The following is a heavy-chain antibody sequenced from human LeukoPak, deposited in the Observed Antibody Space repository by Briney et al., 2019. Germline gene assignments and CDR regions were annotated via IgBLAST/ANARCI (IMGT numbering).Heavy chain of an antibody. V-gene: IGHV4-34*01. Sequence: SETLSLTCAVYGGSFSGYYWSWIRQPPGQGLEWNGEINHSGSTNYNPSLKSRVTISVDTSKNKIYLKLSSVTAADAAADYCSRAYEGGGYCSSTSCYNYYFDYWGQGTLVTVSS. D-gene: IGHD2-2*02. J-gene: IGHJ4*02. CDR2: INHSGST. CDR3: SRAYEGGGYCSSTSCYNYYFDY. CDR1: GGSFSGYY.